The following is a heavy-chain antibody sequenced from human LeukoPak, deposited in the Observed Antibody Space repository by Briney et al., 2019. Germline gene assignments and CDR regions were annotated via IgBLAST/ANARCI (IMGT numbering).Heavy chain of an antibody. CDR1: GFSFSSYD. CDR2: TSSDGSTK. CDR3: AKSSYSSSRGYFDY. D-gene: IGHD6-13*01. Sequence: PGRSLRLSCVVPGFSFSSYDMNWVRQAPGKGLEWVAVTSSDGSTKYYAESVKGRFTISRDNSKNTLYLQMNSLRAEDTAAYYCAKSSYSSSRGYFDYWGQGALVTVSS. J-gene: IGHJ4*02. V-gene: IGHV3-30*18.